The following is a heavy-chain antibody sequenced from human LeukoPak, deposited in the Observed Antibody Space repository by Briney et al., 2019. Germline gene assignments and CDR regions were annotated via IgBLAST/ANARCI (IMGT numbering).Heavy chain of an antibody. CDR3: ARDGDDSSGYYGDY. D-gene: IGHD3-22*01. J-gene: IGHJ4*02. CDR2: IRQDGSEE. CDR1: GFTFSIYW. Sequence: GGSLRLSCAASGFTFSIYWMSWVRQAPGKGLEWVANIRQDGSEEFYVDSVKGRFTISRDNAKNSLYLQMNSLRAEDTAVYYCARDGDDSSGYYGDYWGQGTLVTVS. V-gene: IGHV3-7*01.